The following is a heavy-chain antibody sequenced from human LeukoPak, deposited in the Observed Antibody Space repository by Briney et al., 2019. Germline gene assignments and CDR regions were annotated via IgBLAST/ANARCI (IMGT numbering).Heavy chain of an antibody. J-gene: IGHJ4*02. CDR3: AKSSYYYDSSGYSGFDY. CDR2: ISGSGGST. CDR1: GFTFSSYA. V-gene: IGHV3-23*01. D-gene: IGHD3-22*01. Sequence: PGGSLRLSCAASGFTFSSYAMSWVRQAPGKGLEWVSTISGSGGSTYYAGSVKGRFTISRDNSKNTLYLQMNSLRAEDTVVYYCAKSSYYYDSSGYSGFDYWGQGTLVTVSS.